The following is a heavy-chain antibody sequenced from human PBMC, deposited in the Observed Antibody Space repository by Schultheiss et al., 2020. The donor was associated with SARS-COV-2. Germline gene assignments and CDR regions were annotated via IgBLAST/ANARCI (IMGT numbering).Heavy chain of an antibody. CDR3: ARADFSVYYYMDV. D-gene: IGHD3-3*01. CDR2: IIPILGIA. J-gene: IGHJ6*03. CDR1: GGTFSSYA. Sequence: SVKVSCKASGGTFSSYAISWVRQAPGQGLEWMGRIIPILGIANYAQKFQGRVTMTRDTSISTAYMELSRLRSDDTAVYYCARADFSVYYYMDVWGKGTTVTVSS. V-gene: IGHV1-69*04.